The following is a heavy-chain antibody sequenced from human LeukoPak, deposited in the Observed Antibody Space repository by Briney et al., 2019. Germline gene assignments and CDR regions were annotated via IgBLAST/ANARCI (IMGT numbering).Heavy chain of an antibody. V-gene: IGHV3-23*01. CDR2: ISGSGGST. CDR1: GFTFSNYA. J-gene: IGHJ6*03. CDR3: ARYCSSTRSDYFYMDV. D-gene: IGHD2-2*01. Sequence: GSLRLSCAASGFTFSNYAMSWVRQAPGKGLEWVAAISGSGGSTYSADSVNGRVTISRDNSKDTLYLQMNILRAEDWAVYYYARYCSSTRSDYFYMDVWGKGTTATVSS.